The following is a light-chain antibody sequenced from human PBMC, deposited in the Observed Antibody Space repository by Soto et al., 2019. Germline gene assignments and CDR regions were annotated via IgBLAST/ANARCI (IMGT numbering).Light chain of an antibody. CDR3: LQDRSYPRT. V-gene: IGKV1-6*01. Sequence: AIQMTQSPSSLYGSIGDRVIITCRASQGIGNELGWYQQKPGKAPKLLIYTASTLQSGVPSRFAGSGSGTDFTLTISSLQPEDFATYYCLQDRSYPRTFGQGTKVEIK. CDR2: TAS. CDR1: QGIGNE. J-gene: IGKJ1*01.